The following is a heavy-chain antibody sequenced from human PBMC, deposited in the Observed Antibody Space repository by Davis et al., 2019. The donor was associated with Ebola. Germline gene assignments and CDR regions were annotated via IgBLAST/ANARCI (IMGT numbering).Heavy chain of an antibody. V-gene: IGHV3-11*01. CDR3: ARVMVQGVIGFWFDP. Sequence: GESLKTPCAASGFTFSDYYMSWIRQAPGKGLEWVSYISSSGSTIYYADSVKGRFTISRDNAKNSLYLQMNSLRAEDTAVYYCARVMVQGVIGFWFDPWGQGTLVTVSS. D-gene: IGHD3-10*01. J-gene: IGHJ5*02. CDR2: ISSSGSTI. CDR1: GFTFSDYY.